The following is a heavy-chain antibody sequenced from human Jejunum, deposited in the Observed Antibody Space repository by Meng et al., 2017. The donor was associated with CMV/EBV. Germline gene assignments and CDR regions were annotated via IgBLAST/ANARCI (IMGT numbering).Heavy chain of an antibody. V-gene: IGHV4-4*07. J-gene: IGHJ4*02. D-gene: IGHD1-26*01. CDR3: ARGPGASTREGFDY. Sequence: QVQLQESGPVLVKPSETLSLTCTVYGGSINNYYWSWIRQSAEKGLEWIGRFYSSDTYNYHPSLNSRVTMSLDTSKNQFSLNLRSVTAADTAIYYCARGPGASTREGFDYWGLGTLVTVSS. CDR1: GGSINNYY. CDR2: FYSSDTY.